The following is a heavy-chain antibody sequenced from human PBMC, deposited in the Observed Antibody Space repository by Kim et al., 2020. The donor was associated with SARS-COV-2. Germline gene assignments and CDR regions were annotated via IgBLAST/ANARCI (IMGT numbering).Heavy chain of an antibody. CDR2: ISGSGDYT. J-gene: IGHJ4*02. V-gene: IGHV3-23*01. D-gene: IGHD3-10*01. CDR1: GFTFRDYA. Sequence: GGSLRLSCAASGFTFRDYAVSWVRQGPGKGLEWVSAISGSGDYTYYADSVRGRFTISKDNSKKTVFLQMNSLRADDTAIYFCAKERGWGSEYVDFWGQGALVTVSS. CDR3: AKERGWGSEYVDF.